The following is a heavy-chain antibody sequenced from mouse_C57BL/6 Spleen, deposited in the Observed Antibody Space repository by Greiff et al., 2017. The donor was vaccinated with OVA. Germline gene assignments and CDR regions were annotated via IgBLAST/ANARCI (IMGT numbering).Heavy chain of an antibody. J-gene: IGHJ4*01. Sequence: EVKLVESGGGLVKPGGSLKLSCAASGFTFSDYGMHWVRQAPEKGLEWVAYISSGSSTIYYADTVKGRFTISRDNAKNTLFLQMTSLRSEDTAMYYCARDTTVVDYAMDYWGQGTSVTVSS. CDR2: ISSGSSTI. CDR3: ARDTTVVDYAMDY. V-gene: IGHV5-17*01. D-gene: IGHD1-1*01. CDR1: GFTFSDYG.